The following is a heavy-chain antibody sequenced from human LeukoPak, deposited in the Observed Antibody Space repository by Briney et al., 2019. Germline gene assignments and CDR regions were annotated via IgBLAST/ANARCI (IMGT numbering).Heavy chain of an antibody. CDR3: ARGPIDKVVAGTFFGH. Sequence: AGGSLRLSCAASGFTFSDYYMSWIRQAPGKGLEWVSYISSSSSYTNYADSVKGRFTISRDDSKNTVYLQMNSLRVEDTAVYHCARGPIDKVVAGTFFGHWGQGTVVTVSS. J-gene: IGHJ4*02. V-gene: IGHV3-11*05. D-gene: IGHD6-19*01. CDR2: ISSSSSYT. CDR1: GFTFSDYY.